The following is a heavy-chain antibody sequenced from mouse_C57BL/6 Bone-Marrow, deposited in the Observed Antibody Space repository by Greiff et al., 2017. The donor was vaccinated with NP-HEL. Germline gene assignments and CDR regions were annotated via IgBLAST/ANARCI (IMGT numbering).Heavy chain of an antibody. Sequence: EVQLQQSGPGLVKPSQSLSLTCSVTGYSITSGYYWNWIRQFPGNKLEWMGYISYDGSNNYNPSLKNRISITRDTSKNQFFLKLNSVTTEDTATYYCARGSFGVVAGGYYAMDYWGQGTSVTVSS. V-gene: IGHV3-6*01. D-gene: IGHD1-1*01. CDR2: ISYDGSN. CDR3: ARGSFGVVAGGYYAMDY. CDR1: GYSITSGYY. J-gene: IGHJ4*01.